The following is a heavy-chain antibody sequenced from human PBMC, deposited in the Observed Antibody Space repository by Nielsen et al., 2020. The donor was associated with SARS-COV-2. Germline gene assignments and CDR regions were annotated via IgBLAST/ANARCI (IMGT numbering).Heavy chain of an antibody. CDR3: ARPITNNYYYYYMDV. V-gene: IGHV1-18*04. CDR1: GYTFTSYY. CDR2: ISGYNGDT. Sequence: ASVKVFCKASGYTFTSYYIHWVRQAPGQGLEWMGWISGYNGDTNYAQKFQGRVTMTIDTSTSTAYMELRSLRSDDTAVYYCARPITNNYYYYYMDVWGKGTTVTVS. J-gene: IGHJ6*03.